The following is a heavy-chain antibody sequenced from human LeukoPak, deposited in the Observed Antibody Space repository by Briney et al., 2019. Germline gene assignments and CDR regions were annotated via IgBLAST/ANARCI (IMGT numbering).Heavy chain of an antibody. D-gene: IGHD6-13*01. CDR3: ARKPGIAAAGPYYYYGMDV. CDR1: GGTFSSYA. Sequence: GASVKVSCKASGGTFSSYAISWVRQAPGQGLEWMGGIIPIFGTANYAQKFQGRVTITADESTSTAYMELSSLRSEDTAVYYCARKPGIAAAGPYYYYGMDVWGQGTTVTVSS. CDR2: IIPIFGTA. V-gene: IGHV1-69*13. J-gene: IGHJ6*02.